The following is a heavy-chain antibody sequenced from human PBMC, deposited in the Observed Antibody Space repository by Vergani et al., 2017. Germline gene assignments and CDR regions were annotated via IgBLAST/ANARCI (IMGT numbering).Heavy chain of an antibody. V-gene: IGHV3-33*01. D-gene: IGHD1-14*01. CDR2: TWYDGNNK. CDR1: GFTFSDYS. J-gene: IGHJ5*02. CDR3: ARDLRLLYNRFDP. Sequence: QVQLVESGGGVVQPGGSLRLSCTASGFTFSDYSMHWVRQAPGKGLEWVAVTWYDGNNKQYADSVKGRFTISRDNSKSTMYLQMNSLRDEDTGVYYCARDLRLLYNRFDPWGQGTLVTVSS.